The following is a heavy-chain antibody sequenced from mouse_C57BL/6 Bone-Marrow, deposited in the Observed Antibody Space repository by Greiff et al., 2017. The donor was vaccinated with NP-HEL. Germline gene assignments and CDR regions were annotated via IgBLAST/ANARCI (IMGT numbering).Heavy chain of an antibody. CDR3: ARDSGYAFDY. J-gene: IGHJ2*01. CDR2: INPNNGGT. V-gene: IGHV1-53*01. D-gene: IGHD3-2*02. Sequence: QVQLQQPGTELVKPGASVKLSCKASGYTFTSYWMHWLKQRPGQGLEWIGNINPNNGGTNDNEKFKTKATLTVDKSSSTAYMQRSSLTSEYSAVYYCARDSGYAFDYWGQGTTLTVSS. CDR1: GYTFTSYW.